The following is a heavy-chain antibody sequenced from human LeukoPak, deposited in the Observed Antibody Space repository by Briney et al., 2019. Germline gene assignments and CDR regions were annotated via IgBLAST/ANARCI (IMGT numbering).Heavy chain of an antibody. Sequence: SETLSLTCSVSGDSISTYYWXXXXQPAGKGLXXIXXXXXSGSSXYNPSLKSRVTXXXXXSKNQFSLKLSSVTAADTAVYYCARSKELDVPYYYYYYMDVWGKGTTVTVSS. CDR2: XXXSGSS. V-gene: IGHV4-4*07. CDR1: GDSISTYY. CDR3: ARSKELDVPYYYYYYMDV. J-gene: IGHJ6*03. D-gene: IGHD1-7*01.